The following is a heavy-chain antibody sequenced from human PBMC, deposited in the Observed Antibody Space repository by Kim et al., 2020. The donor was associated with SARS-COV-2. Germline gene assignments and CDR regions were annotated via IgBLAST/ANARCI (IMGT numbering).Heavy chain of an antibody. Sequence: SETLSLTCTVSGGSINNSFWSWIRQPPGKGLEWIGYIYYTGNTYYNPSLKSRLTISVDTSKNQFSRNLSSVTAADTAVYYCAREGQTVVAATIYAFDIWGQGTMVTVSS. CDR3: AREGQTVVAATIYAFDI. D-gene: IGHD2-15*01. V-gene: IGHV4-59*01. J-gene: IGHJ3*02. CDR2: IYYTGNT. CDR1: GGSINNSF.